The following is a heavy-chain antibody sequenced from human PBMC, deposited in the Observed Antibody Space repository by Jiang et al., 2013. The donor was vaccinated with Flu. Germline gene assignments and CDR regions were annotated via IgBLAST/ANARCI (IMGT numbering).Heavy chain of an antibody. Sequence: SVSSNSAAWNWIRQSPSRGLEWLGRTYYRSKWYNDYAVSVKSRITINPDTSKNQFSLQLNSVTPEDTAVYYCARDPYYYDSSGYYVYYYYYGMDVWGQGTTVTVSS. CDR2: TYYRSKWYN. CDR3: ARDPYYYDSSGYYVYYYYYGMDV. CDR1: SVSSNSAA. J-gene: IGHJ6*02. V-gene: IGHV6-1*01. D-gene: IGHD3-22*01.